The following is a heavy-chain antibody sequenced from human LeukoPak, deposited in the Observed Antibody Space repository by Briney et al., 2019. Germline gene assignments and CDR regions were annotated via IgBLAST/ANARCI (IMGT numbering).Heavy chain of an antibody. D-gene: IGHD5-24*01. CDR2: IYPGDSDT. Sequence: GKSLQISGKGSEYSFTSYWIGWARQMPGKGLEWMRIIYPGDSDTRYSPSFQSHDTISADKSLSTPYLQRSGLKASDPAMYYSARRGRDCYNQRAFDIWGEETMVTVS. CDR3: ARRGRDCYNQRAFDI. CDR1: EYSFTSYW. V-gene: IGHV5-51*01. J-gene: IGHJ3*02.